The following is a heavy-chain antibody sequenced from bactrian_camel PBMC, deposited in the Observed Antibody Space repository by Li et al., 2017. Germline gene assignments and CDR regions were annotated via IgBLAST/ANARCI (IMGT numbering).Heavy chain of an antibody. CDR3: AARDGVVCARQYDY. Sequence: DVQLVESGGGLVQPGGSLRLSCAASGYPYSRYCMGWFRQAPGKEREGVAAMYGKGAAIYEDSVKGRFTISKDNAKNTLYLQMNSLKADDTAMYYCAARDGVVCARQYDYWGQGTQVTVS. CDR1: GYPYSRYC. V-gene: IGHV3S10*01. CDR2: MYGKGAA. D-gene: IGHD1*01. J-gene: IGHJ4*01.